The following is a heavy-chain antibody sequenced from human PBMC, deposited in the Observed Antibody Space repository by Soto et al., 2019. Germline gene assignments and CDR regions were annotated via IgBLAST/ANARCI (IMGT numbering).Heavy chain of an antibody. D-gene: IGHD3-10*01. V-gene: IGHV3-23*01. Sequence: GGSLRLSCAASGFTFTSYAMSWVRQAPGKGLEWVSGISSSGGITYYADSVKGRFTISRDTSKNTLYLQMDSLRAEDTAVYYCARDSGYGSGSSVYHYLDCWGRGTLVTVSS. CDR3: ARDSGYGSGSSVYHYLDC. CDR2: ISSSGGIT. CDR1: GFTFTSYA. J-gene: IGHJ4*01.